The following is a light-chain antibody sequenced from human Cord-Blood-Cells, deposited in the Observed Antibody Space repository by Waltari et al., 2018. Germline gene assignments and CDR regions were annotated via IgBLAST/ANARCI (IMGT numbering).Light chain of an antibody. V-gene: IGKV2-28*01. CDR3: MQALQTLLT. CDR1: QSLLHSNGYNY. Sequence: DIVMTQSPLSLPVTPGEPAPISCRSSQSLLHSNGYNYLDWYLQKPGQSPQLLIYLGSSRASGVPDRFSGSGSGTDFTLKISRVEAEDVGVYYCMQALQTLLTFGGGTKVEIK. CDR2: LGS. J-gene: IGKJ4*01.